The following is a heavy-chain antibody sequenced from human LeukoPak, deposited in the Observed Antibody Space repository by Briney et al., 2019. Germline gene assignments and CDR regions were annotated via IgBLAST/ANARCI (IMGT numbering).Heavy chain of an antibody. CDR3: ARLVVGGSYYNISWFDP. CDR1: GYNFTNYW. CDR2: IYPGDSDT. D-gene: IGHD3-10*01. V-gene: IGHV5-51*01. J-gene: IGHJ5*02. Sequence: GESLKISCKASGYNFTNYWIGWVRQMPGKGLEWMGIIYPGDSDTRYSPSFQGQVTIAADKSISTAYLQWISLKASDTAMYYCARLVVGGSYYNISWFDPWGQGTLVTVSS.